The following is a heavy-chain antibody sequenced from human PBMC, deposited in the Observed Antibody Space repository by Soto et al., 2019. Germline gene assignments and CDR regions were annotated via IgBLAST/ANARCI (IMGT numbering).Heavy chain of an antibody. J-gene: IGHJ4*02. CDR1: GGTFSSYA. CDR2: ILPIFGTA. CDR3: ARDKVFYYDSSGYYFDY. V-gene: IGHV1-69*01. Sequence: QVQLVQSGAEVKKPGSSVKVSCKASGGTFSSYAISWVRQAPGQGLEWMGGILPIFGTANYAQKFQGRVTITADESTSTAYMELSSLRSEDTAVYYCARDKVFYYDSSGYYFDYWGQGPLVNVSS. D-gene: IGHD3-22*01.